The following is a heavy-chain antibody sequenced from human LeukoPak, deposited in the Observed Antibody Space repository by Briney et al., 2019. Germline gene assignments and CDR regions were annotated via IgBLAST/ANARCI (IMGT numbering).Heavy chain of an antibody. V-gene: IGHV4-59*08. J-gene: IGHJ4*02. CDR3: ARQRDNALSYFDY. D-gene: IGHD1-14*01. CDR1: GGSISSYY. Sequence: SETLSLTCNVSGGSISSYYWSWIRQPPGKGLEWIGYIYYSGNTNYNPSLKSRVTISADASKNQFSLKLSSVTAADTAMYYCARQRDNALSYFDYWGQGTLVTVSS. CDR2: IYYSGNT.